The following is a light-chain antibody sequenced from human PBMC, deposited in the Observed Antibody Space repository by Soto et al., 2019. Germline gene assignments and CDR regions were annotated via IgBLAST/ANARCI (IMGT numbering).Light chain of an antibody. CDR3: QQRSNSPPGGT. J-gene: IGKJ1*01. Sequence: IVLTQSPATLSLSPGERATLSCRASQSVSSYLAWYQQKPGQAPRLLIYDASTRATGIPARFSGSVSGTDFTLTISSLEPEDFAVYYCQQRSNSPPGGTFCQGTKVEIK. V-gene: IGKV3-11*01. CDR1: QSVSSY. CDR2: DAS.